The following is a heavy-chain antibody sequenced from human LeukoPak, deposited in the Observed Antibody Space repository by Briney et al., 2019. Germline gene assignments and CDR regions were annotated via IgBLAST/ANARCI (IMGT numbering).Heavy chain of an antibody. CDR1: GFTFSSYA. Sequence: GRSLRLSCAASGFTFSSYAMHWVRQAPGKGLEWVAVISYDGSNKYYADSVKGRFTISRDNSKNTLYLQMNSLRAEDTAVYYCARDQSPDYGDYEPLGYWGRGTLVTVSS. D-gene: IGHD4-17*01. CDR3: ARDQSPDYGDYEPLGY. J-gene: IGHJ4*02. V-gene: IGHV3-30-3*01. CDR2: ISYDGSNK.